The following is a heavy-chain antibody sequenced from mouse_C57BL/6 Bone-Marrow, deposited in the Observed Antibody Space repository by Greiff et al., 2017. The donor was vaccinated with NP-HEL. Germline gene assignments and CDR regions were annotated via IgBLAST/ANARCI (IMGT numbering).Heavy chain of an antibody. D-gene: IGHD2-5*01. V-gene: IGHV6-6*01. CDR3: TRHYSNRFAY. CDR1: GFTFSDAW. CDR2: IRNKANNHAT. Sequence: EVQVVESGGGLVQPGGSMKLSCAASGFTFSDAWMDWVRQSPEKGLEWVAEIRNKANNHATYYAESVKGRFTISRDDSKSGVYLQMNSLRAEDTGIYYCTRHYSNRFAYWGQGTLVTVSA. J-gene: IGHJ3*01.